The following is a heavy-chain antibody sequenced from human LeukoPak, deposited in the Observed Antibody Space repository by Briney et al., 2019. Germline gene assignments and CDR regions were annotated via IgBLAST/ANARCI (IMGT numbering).Heavy chain of an antibody. CDR1: GGTFNSFA. Sequence: SVKVSCKASGGTFNSFAINWVRQAPGQGLEWMGRITPILALANYAQKFQGRVTITADKSTSTAYMELSSLRSEDTAMYYCARVYCSGGSCYLDIWGQGTMVTVSS. CDR2: ITPILALA. V-gene: IGHV1-69*04. J-gene: IGHJ3*02. CDR3: ARVYCSGGSCYLDI. D-gene: IGHD2-15*01.